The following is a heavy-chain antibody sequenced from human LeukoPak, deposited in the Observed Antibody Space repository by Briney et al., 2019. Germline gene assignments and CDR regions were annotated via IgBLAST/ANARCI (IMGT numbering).Heavy chain of an antibody. CDR2: IRYDGSNK. Sequence: PGGSLRFSCAASGFTFSSYGMHWVRQAPGKGLEWVAFIRYDGSNKYYADSVKGRFTISRDNSKNTLYLQMNSLRAEDTAVYYCAKDYGIVVVVAAKDYGMDVWGQGTTVTVSS. V-gene: IGHV3-30*02. J-gene: IGHJ6*02. CDR3: AKDYGIVVVVAAKDYGMDV. D-gene: IGHD2-15*01. CDR1: GFTFSSYG.